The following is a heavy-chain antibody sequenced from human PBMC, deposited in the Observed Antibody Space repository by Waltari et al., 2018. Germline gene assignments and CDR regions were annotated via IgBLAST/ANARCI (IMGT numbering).Heavy chain of an antibody. CDR3: ARDLTIAARRDYYYYGMDV. Sequence: QVQLVQSGAEAKKPGASVKVSCKASGYTFTSYYMHWVRQAPGQGLEWMGIINTSGGSSSYAQKFQGRVTMTRDTSTSTVYMELSSLRSEDTAVYYCARDLTIAARRDYYYYGMDVWGQGTTVTVSS. V-gene: IGHV1-46*03. CDR2: INTSGGSS. J-gene: IGHJ6*02. CDR1: GYTFTSYY. D-gene: IGHD6-13*01.